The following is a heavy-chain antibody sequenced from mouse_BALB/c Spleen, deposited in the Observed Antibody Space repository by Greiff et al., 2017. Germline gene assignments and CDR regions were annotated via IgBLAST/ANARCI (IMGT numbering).Heavy chain of an antibody. D-gene: IGHD2-1*01. J-gene: IGHJ4*01. Sequence: EVKLVESGAGLVQPGGSRKLSCAASGFTFSSFGMHWVRQAPEKGLEWVAYISSGSSTIYYADTVKGRFTISRDNPKNTLCLQMTSLRSEDTAMYDCERDNCGNYEDAMDYWGQGTSVTVSS. CDR1: GFTFSSFG. CDR3: ERDNCGNYEDAMDY. V-gene: IGHV5-17*02. CDR2: ISSGSSTI.